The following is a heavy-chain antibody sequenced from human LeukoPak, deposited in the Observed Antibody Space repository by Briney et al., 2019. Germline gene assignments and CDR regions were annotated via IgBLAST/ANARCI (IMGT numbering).Heavy chain of an antibody. J-gene: IGHJ4*02. CDR1: GGSISSGSYY. V-gene: IGHV4-61*02. CDR3: AREQIGTIGY. Sequence: SQTLSLTCTVSGGSISSGSYYWSWIRQPAGKGLEWIGRIYTSGSTNYNPSLKSRVTISVDTSKNQFSLKLSSVTAADTAVYYCAREQIGTIGYWGQGTLVTVSS. CDR2: IYTSGST.